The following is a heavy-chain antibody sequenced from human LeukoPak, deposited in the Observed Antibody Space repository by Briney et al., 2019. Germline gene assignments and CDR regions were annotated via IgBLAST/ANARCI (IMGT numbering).Heavy chain of an antibody. CDR2: IYYSGST. D-gene: IGHD3-3*02. CDR1: GGSISSGGYY. Sequence: SETLSLTCTVSGGSISSGGYYWRWIRQHPGKGLEWIGYIYYSGSTYYNPSLKSRVTISVDTSKNQFSLKLSSVTAADTAVYYCARDSTLGWFDPWGQGTLVTVSS. CDR3: ARDSTLGWFDP. J-gene: IGHJ5*02. V-gene: IGHV4-31*03.